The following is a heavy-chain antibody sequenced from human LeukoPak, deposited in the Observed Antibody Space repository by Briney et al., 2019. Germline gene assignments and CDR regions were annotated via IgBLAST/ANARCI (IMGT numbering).Heavy chain of an antibody. Sequence: SQTLSLTCAISGDSVSSSSATWNWPRQSPSRGLEWLGRTYYKSRWYNDYAGSVKSRMSINPATSKNQFSLQLNSVTPEDTAVYYCARQSFALDVWGQGTTVTVSS. CDR1: GDSVSSSSAT. CDR3: ARQSFALDV. J-gene: IGHJ6*02. D-gene: IGHD3-10*01. V-gene: IGHV6-1*01. CDR2: TYYKSRWYN.